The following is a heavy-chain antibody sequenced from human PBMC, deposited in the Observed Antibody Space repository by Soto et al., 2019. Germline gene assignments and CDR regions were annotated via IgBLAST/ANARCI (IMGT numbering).Heavy chain of an antibody. CDR3: ARAVAVPASCDY. J-gene: IGHJ4*02. V-gene: IGHV1-3*01. Sequence: GASMKVSCKASGYSFTSYSMHLVRPAPGQRLEWMGWINAGNGNTKYSQKFQGRVTITRDTSASTAYMELSSLRSEDTAMYYCARAVAVPASCDYWGQGTLVTVSS. CDR1: GYSFTSYS. CDR2: INAGNGNT. D-gene: IGHD6-19*01.